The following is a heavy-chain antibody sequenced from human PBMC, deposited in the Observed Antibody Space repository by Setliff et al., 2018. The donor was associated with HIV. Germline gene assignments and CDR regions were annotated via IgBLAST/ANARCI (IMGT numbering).Heavy chain of an antibody. CDR1: GFTFSNYA. J-gene: IGHJ4*02. D-gene: IGHD2-15*01. CDR3: AKNIAGVCYSGLDY. CDR2: ISGSGGST. Sequence: GSLRLSCAASGFTFSNYAMSWVRQAPGTGLEWVSGISGSGGSTYYVDSGKGRFTISRDKSKNTLYLQMNSLGAADTAVYYCAKNIAGVCYSGLDYCGQGALVTVSS. V-gene: IGHV3-23*01.